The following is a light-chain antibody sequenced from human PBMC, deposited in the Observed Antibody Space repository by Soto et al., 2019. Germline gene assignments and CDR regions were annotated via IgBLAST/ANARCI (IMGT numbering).Light chain of an antibody. CDR2: GAS. V-gene: IGKV3-15*01. CDR3: QQYNNWPFIT. J-gene: IGKJ5*01. CDR1: QSVRVN. Sequence: ETVLTQSPATLSVSPGERATLSCRASQSVRVNLAWYQQKPGQSPRLLIYGASSRATGIPVRFSGSGSGTEFTLTISSLQSEDFAVYYCQQYNNWPFITFGQGTRLEI.